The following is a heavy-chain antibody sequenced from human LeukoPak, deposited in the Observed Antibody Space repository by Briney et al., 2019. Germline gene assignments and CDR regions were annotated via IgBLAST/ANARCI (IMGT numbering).Heavy chain of an antibody. D-gene: IGHD3-22*01. V-gene: IGHV3-30*04. J-gene: IGHJ4*02. Sequence: GRSLRLSCAASGFTFSSYAMHWVRQAPGKGLEWVAVISYDGSNKYYADSVKGRFTISRDNSKNTLYLQMNSLRAEDTAVYYCAKDRGTMIVVPDYWGQGTLVTVSS. CDR2: ISYDGSNK. CDR1: GFTFSSYA. CDR3: AKDRGTMIVVPDY.